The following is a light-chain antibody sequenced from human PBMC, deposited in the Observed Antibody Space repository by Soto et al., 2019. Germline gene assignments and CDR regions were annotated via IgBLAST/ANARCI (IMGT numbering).Light chain of an antibody. Sequence: DIQMTQSPSSLSASVGDRVTITCRASQSISAYLNWYQQKPGKTPKLLIYAASSLQSGVPSRFSGSGTGTDFTLTISSLQPEDSATYYCQQSYSFSHTFGQGTKLEIK. J-gene: IGKJ2*01. V-gene: IGKV1-39*01. CDR1: QSISAY. CDR2: AAS. CDR3: QQSYSFSHT.